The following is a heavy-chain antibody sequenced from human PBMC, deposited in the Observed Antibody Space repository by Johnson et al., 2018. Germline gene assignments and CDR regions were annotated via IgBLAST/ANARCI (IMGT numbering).Heavy chain of an antibody. V-gene: IGHV3-7*01. Sequence: VQLVQSGGGVVQPGGSLRLSCAASGFTFSSYWMSWVRQAPGKGLEWVANIKQDGSEKYYVDSVKGRFTIPRDNAKNSLYLQMNSLRAEDTAVYYCGRDLNMWLHWGPYYYGMDVWGQGTTVTVSS. CDR2: IKQDGSEK. CDR3: GRDLNMWLHWGPYYYGMDV. J-gene: IGHJ6*02. D-gene: IGHD7-27*01. CDR1: GFTFSSYW.